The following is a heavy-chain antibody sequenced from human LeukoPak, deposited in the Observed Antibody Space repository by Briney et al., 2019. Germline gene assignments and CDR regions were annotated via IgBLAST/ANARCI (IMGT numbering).Heavy chain of an antibody. D-gene: IGHD6-13*01. CDR3: ASHHLYSSSSILDY. V-gene: IGHV3-21*04. Sequence: GGSLRPSCAASGFTFSSYSMNWVRQAPGKGLEWVSSISSSSSYIYYADSVKGRFTISRDNAKNSLYLQMNSLRAEDTAVYYCASHHLYSSSSILDYWGQGTLVTVSS. CDR2: ISSSSSYI. CDR1: GFTFSSYS. J-gene: IGHJ4*02.